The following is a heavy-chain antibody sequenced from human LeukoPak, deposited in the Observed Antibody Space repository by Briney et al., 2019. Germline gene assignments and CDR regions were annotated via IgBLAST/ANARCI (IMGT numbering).Heavy chain of an antibody. Sequence: QPGGSLRLSCTGSGFTFGDYAISWVRQAPGKGLEWVSAISGSGGSTYYADSVKGRFTISRDNSKNTLYLQMNSLRAEDTAVYYCARGYPRWFGELSSFDYWGQGTLVTVSS. CDR1: GFTFGDYA. V-gene: IGHV3-23*01. D-gene: IGHD3-10*01. CDR3: ARGYPRWFGELSSFDY. CDR2: ISGSGGST. J-gene: IGHJ4*02.